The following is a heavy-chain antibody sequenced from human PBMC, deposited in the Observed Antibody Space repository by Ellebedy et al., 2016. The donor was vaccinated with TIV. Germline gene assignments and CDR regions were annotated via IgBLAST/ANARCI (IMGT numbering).Heavy chain of an antibody. CDR2: INPNSGGT. CDR3: AREGLEAAFAFDI. Sequence: ASVKVSXKASGYTFTGYYMHWVRQAPGQGLEWMGWINPNSGGTNYAQKFQGRVTMTRDTSISTAYMELSRLRSDDTAVYYCAREGLEAAFAFDIWGQGTMVTVSS. D-gene: IGHD6-13*01. V-gene: IGHV1-2*02. J-gene: IGHJ3*02. CDR1: GYTFTGYY.